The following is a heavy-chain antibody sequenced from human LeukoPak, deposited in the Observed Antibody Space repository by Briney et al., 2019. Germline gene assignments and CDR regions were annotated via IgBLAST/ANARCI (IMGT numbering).Heavy chain of an antibody. CDR1: GYSFTSYF. J-gene: IGHJ4*02. CDR2: INPSGGST. Sequence: ASVKVSCKASGYSFTSYFMHWVRQAPGQGLEWMGIINPSGGSTSYAQKFQGRVTMTRDTSTSTAYMELSRLRSDDTAVYYCARDASGNDYWGQGTLVTVSS. V-gene: IGHV1-46*01. CDR3: ARDASGNDY.